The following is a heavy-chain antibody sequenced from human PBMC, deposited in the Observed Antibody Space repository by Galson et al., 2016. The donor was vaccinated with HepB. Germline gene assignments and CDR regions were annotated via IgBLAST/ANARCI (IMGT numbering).Heavy chain of an antibody. CDR2: IWYDGSNK. V-gene: IGHV3-33*08. CDR3: ARGYYDSSGLDAFDI. Sequence: SLRLSCAASGFTFSSYSMDWVRQAPGKGLEWVAVIWYDGSNKYYADSVKGRFTISRDNSKNTLYLQMNSLRAEDTAVYYCARGYYDSSGLDAFDIWGQGTMVTVSS. D-gene: IGHD3-22*01. J-gene: IGHJ3*02. CDR1: GFTFSSYS.